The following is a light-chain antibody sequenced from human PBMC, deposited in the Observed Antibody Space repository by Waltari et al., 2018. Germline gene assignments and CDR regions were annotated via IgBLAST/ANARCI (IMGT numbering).Light chain of an antibody. Sequence: ENVLTQSPGTLSLSPGEGATLSCRASQSVSSSYLAWYQQKPGQAPRLLIYGASSRATCIPDRFSGSGSGTDFTLTISRLEPEDFAVYYCQQYGSSLYTFGQGTKLEI. V-gene: IGKV3-20*01. CDR1: QSVSSSY. J-gene: IGKJ2*01. CDR3: QQYGSSLYT. CDR2: GAS.